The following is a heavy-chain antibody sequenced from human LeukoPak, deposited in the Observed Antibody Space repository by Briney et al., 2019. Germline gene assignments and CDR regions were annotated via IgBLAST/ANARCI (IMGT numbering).Heavy chain of an antibody. CDR3: AKDSHYDSRRRLCYFDY. CDR1: GFTFDDYG. J-gene: IGHJ4*02. D-gene: IGHD3-22*01. V-gene: IGHV3-23*01. CDR2: ISGSGGST. Sequence: PGGSLRLSCAASGFTFDDYGMSWVRQAPGKGLEWVSAISGSGGSTYYADSVKGRFTISRDNSKNTLYLQMNSLRAEDTAVYYCAKDSHYDSRRRLCYFDYWGQGTLVTVSS.